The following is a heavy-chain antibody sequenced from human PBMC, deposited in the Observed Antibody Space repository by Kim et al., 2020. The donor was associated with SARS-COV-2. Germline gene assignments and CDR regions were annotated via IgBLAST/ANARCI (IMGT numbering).Heavy chain of an antibody. D-gene: IGHD3-10*01. V-gene: IGHV5-51*01. CDR3: ARLSMVRGVIRSGAFDI. Sequence: GESLKISCKGSGYSFTSYWIGWVSQMPGKGLEWMGIIYPGDSDTRYSPSFQGQVTISADKSISTAYLQWSSLKASDTAMYYCARLSMVRGVIRSGAFDIWGQGTMVTVSS. J-gene: IGHJ3*02. CDR2: IYPGDSDT. CDR1: GYSFTSYW.